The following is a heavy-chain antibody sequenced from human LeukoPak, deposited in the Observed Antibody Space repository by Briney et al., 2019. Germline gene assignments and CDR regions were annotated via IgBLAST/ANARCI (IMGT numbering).Heavy chain of an antibody. CDR2: ISGSGGST. CDR3: ARGGAVLVAVAGYFDY. CDR1: GFTFSSYA. V-gene: IGHV3-23*01. Sequence: GGSLRLSCAAPGFTFSSYAMSWVRQAPGKGLEWVSAISGSGGSTYYADSVKGRFTISRDNSKNTLYLQMNSLRAEDTAVYYCARGGAVLVAVAGYFDYWGQGTLVTVSS. D-gene: IGHD6-19*01. J-gene: IGHJ4*02.